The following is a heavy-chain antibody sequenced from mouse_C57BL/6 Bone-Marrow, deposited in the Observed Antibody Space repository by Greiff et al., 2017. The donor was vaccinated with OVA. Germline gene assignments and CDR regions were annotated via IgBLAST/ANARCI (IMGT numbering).Heavy chain of an antibody. J-gene: IGHJ2*01. Sequence: VQLQESGAELARPGASVKLSCKASGYTFTSYGISWVKQRTGQGLEWIGEIFPRSGNTYYNEKFKGKATLTADKSSSTAYMELRSLTSEDSAVYVCAIDYGSSWYYFDYWGQGTTLTVSS. CDR2: IFPRSGNT. CDR3: AIDYGSSWYYFDY. D-gene: IGHD1-1*01. CDR1: GYTFTSYG. V-gene: IGHV1-81*01.